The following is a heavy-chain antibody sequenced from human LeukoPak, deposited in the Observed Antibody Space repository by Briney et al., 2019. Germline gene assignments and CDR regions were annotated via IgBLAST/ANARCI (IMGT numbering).Heavy chain of an antibody. Sequence: SVKVSCKASGGTFSSYAISWVRQAPGQGLEWMGGIIPIFGTANYAQKFQGRVTITADESTSTAYRELSTLRSEDTAVYYCSRVVDYGMRAPMFDPWGRGTLVTVSS. J-gene: IGHJ5*02. D-gene: IGHD4-17*01. V-gene: IGHV1-69*13. CDR2: IIPIFGTA. CDR1: GGTFSSYA. CDR3: SRVVDYGMRAPMFDP.